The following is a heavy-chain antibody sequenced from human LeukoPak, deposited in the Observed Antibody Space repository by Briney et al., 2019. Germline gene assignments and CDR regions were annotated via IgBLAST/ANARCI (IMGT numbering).Heavy chain of an antibody. D-gene: IGHD2-21*02. V-gene: IGHV3-23*01. J-gene: IGHJ4*02. CDR1: GFNFNSYT. CDR2: IISGGNT. CDR3: AKSRATSDWYFFDY. Sequence: GGSLRLSCAVSGFNFNSYTMHWVRQAPGKGLEWVSGIISGGNTYYADSVKGRFTISRDNSKNALYLQMNSLRAEDTAVYHCAKSRATSDWYFFDYWGQGTLVTVSS.